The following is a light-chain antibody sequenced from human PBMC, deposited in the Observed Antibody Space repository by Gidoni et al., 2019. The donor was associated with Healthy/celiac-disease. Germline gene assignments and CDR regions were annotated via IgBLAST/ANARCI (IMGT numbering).Light chain of an antibody. CDR3: QHYNSYSYP. CDR1: QSISSW. J-gene: IGKJ2*01. Sequence: DIQMTQSPSTLSASVGDRVTITCRASQSISSWLAWYQQKPGKAPKLLIYDASRLESGVPSRFIGRGSGTEFTLTISSLQPDDFATYYCQHYNSYSYPFGQGTKLEIK. V-gene: IGKV1-5*01. CDR2: DAS.